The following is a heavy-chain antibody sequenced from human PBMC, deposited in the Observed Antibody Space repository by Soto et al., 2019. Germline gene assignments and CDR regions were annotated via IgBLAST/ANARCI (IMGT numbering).Heavy chain of an antibody. CDR2: VRPRSRGYTT. CDR3: VRGFNSFDS. Sequence: EVQLVESGGNLVQPGGSLRLSCAASGFTFSDRYMDWVRQAPGKGLEWVGRVRPRSRGYTTEYAASVRGRFFVSRDDSKNSLYLQMNSLKTEDSAVYYFVRGFNSFDSWGQGTLVTVSS. V-gene: IGHV3-72*01. CDR1: GFTFSDRY. J-gene: IGHJ4*02.